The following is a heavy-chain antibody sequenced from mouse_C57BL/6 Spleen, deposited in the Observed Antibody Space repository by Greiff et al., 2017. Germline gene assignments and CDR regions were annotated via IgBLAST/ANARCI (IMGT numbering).Heavy chain of an antibody. Sequence: EVKLVESGGGLVKPGGSLKLSCAASGFTFSSYAMSWVRQTPEKRLEWVATISDGGSYTYYPDNVKGRFTISRDNAKNNLYLQMSHLKSEDTAMYYCARDGGADYFDYWCQGTTLTVSS. V-gene: IGHV5-4*01. J-gene: IGHJ2*01. CDR1: GFTFSSYA. CDR3: ARDGGADYFDY. CDR2: ISDGGSYT.